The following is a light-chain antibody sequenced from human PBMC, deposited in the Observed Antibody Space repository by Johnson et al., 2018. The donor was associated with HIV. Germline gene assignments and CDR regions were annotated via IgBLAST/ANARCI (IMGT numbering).Light chain of an antibody. CDR1: ISNIESYF. V-gene: IGLV1-51*02. J-gene: IGLJ1*01. CDR2: EDN. Sequence: QSALTQPPSVSAAPGQRVNISCSGNISNIESYFVSWYQQLPGAAPTLLIYEDNKRPSGIPDRFSGSKSGATASLGISGLQTGDEADYYCGTWDSYLTAGVFGSGTKVTVL. CDR3: GTWDSYLTAGV.